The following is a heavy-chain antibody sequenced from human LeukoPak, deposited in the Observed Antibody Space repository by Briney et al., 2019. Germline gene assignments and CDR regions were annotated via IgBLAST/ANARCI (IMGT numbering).Heavy chain of an antibody. CDR3: ARVWSGGSLGYFDY. V-gene: IGHV1-69*13. J-gene: IGHJ4*02. D-gene: IGHD2-15*01. CDR1: GGTFSSYA. Sequence: GASVKVSCKASGGTFSSYAISWVRQAPGQGLEWMGGIIPIFGTANYAQKFQGRVTIIADESTSTAYMELSSLRSEDTAVHYCARVWSGGSLGYFDYWGQGTLVTVSS. CDR2: IIPIFGTA.